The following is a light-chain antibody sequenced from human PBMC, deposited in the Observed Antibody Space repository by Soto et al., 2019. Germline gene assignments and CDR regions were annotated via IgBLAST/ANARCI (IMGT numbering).Light chain of an antibody. CDR2: AAS. V-gene: IGKV1-39*01. CDR3: QQSYSTPYP. J-gene: IGKJ2*01. CDR1: QSITTY. Sequence: DIQMTQSPSSLSAPVGDRVTITCRASQSITTYLNWYQQNPGQAPKLLIYAASSLQSGVPSRFSGSGSGTDFTLTISSLQPEDFATYYCQQSYSTPYPFGQGTKLEI.